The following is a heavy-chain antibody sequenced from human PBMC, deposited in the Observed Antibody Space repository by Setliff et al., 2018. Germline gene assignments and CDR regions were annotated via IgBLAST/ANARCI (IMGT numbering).Heavy chain of an antibody. D-gene: IGHD3-16*01. CDR1: GFNFGAYA. J-gene: IGHJ6*03. V-gene: IGHV3-30*04. CDR3: ARDPIGPFLSYMDD. Sequence: PVGSLRLSSAASGFNFGAYAMHWVRQAPGKGLEWVAVISYDKRNEYYADSVKGRFTISRDNSRNTLYLQMNSLRGEDTAVYFCARDPIGPFLSYMDDWGKGTTVTVSS. CDR2: ISYDKRNE.